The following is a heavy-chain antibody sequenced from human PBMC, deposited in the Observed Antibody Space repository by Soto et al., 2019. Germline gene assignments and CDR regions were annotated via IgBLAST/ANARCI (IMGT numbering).Heavy chain of an antibody. V-gene: IGHV3-15*07. D-gene: IGHD3-3*01. J-gene: IGHJ4*02. CDR1: GFTFRNAW. CDR2: IKRRTDGGRT. Sequence: GGAGRLSCASSGFTFRNAWMNWVRQCPGKGVEGVGRIKRRTDGGRTDYAEPVNGRFTISRDDSKNTLYLQMNSLKTEDTAVYYCTTDNPSAYYDFWSGYVLLYYWGQGT. CDR3: TTDNPSAYYDFWSGYVLLYY.